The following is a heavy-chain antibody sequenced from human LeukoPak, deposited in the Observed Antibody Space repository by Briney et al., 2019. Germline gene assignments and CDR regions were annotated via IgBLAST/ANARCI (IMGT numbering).Heavy chain of an antibody. CDR3: AKDISYDILTGYPDY. D-gene: IGHD3-9*01. J-gene: IGHJ4*02. CDR1: GFTFDDYA. Sequence: GGSLRLSCAASGFTFDDYAMHWVRQAPGKGLEWVSGISGNSGSIGYADSVKGRFTISRDNAKNSLYLQMNSLRAEDTALYYCAKDISYDILTGYPDYWGQGTLVTVSS. V-gene: IGHV3-9*01. CDR2: ISGNSGSI.